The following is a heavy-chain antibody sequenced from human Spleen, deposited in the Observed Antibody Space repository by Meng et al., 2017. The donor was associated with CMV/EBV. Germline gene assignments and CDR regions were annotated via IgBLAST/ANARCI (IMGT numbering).Heavy chain of an antibody. Sequence: FTFSIYGMGWVRQTPGKGLEWVSVISSSGGTTFYADSVKGRSTISRDNSKNTVSLQMNSLRAEDTATYFCAKEFGSSSALNGDGFDSWGQGTLVTVSS. D-gene: IGHD3-3*01. V-gene: IGHV3-23*01. CDR1: FTFSIYG. CDR2: ISSSGGTT. J-gene: IGHJ5*01. CDR3: AKEFGSSSALNGDGFDS.